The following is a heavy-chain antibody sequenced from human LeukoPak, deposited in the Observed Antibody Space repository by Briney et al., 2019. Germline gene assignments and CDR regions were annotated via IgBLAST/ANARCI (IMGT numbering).Heavy chain of an antibody. CDR1: GFTFSSYG. CDR2: ILYDGSNK. V-gene: IGHV3-30*02. Sequence: RGGCLRLSCAASGFTFSSYGIHWVRQAPGKGLAWVALILYDGSNKFYADSVKGRFTISKDNSKNTLYLQMNSLRAEDTAVYYCARPYCSGGSCYSGHFDYWGQGTLVTVSS. J-gene: IGHJ4*02. CDR3: ARPYCSGGSCYSGHFDY. D-gene: IGHD2-15*01.